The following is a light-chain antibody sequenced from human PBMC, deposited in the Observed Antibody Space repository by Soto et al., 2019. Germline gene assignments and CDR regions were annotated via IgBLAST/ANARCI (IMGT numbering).Light chain of an antibody. J-gene: IGKJ1*01. CDR3: QQYDNYSRT. V-gene: IGKV1-5*03. CDR1: QSVSNW. Sequence: DILMTQSPSALSASVGDRVTITCRASQSVSNWLAWYRQKPGEAPKLLIYDGSTLETGVPSRFSGSGSGTEFTLTISSLQSDDFAIFYCQQYDNYSRTFGQGTKVEVK. CDR2: DGS.